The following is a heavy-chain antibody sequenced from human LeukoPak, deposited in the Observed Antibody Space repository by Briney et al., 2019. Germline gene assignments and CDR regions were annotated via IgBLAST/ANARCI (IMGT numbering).Heavy chain of an antibody. D-gene: IGHD7-27*01. Sequence: GGSLRLSCAASGFTFSSYGMHWVRQAPGKGLEWVAVISYDGSNKYYADSVKGRFTISRDNSKNTLYLQMNSLRAEDTAVYYCAKPRANWGNFDYWGQGTLVTVSS. CDR2: ISYDGSNK. CDR3: AKPRANWGNFDY. CDR1: GFTFSSYG. J-gene: IGHJ4*02. V-gene: IGHV3-30*18.